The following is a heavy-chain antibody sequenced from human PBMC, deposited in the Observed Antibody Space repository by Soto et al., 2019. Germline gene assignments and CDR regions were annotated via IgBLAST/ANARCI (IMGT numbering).Heavy chain of an antibody. D-gene: IGHD3-10*01. Sequence: QLQLQESGSGRVKPSQTLSLTCAVSGGSISSGGYSWSWIRQPPGKGLEWIGYIYHSGSTYYNPSLKSRVTISVDRSKNQFSLKLSSVTAADTAVYYCAGGGSGSYDYWGQGTLVTVSS. CDR3: AGGGSGSYDY. V-gene: IGHV4-30-2*01. J-gene: IGHJ4*02. CDR2: IYHSGST. CDR1: GGSISSGGYS.